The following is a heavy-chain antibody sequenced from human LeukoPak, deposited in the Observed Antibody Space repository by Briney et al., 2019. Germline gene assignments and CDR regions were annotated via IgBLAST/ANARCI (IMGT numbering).Heavy chain of an antibody. CDR2: ISGNNGNI. D-gene: IGHD6-13*01. Sequence: PGTSLRLSCTASGFTFTSYGMSWVRQAPGQGLEWMGWISGNNGNINYAQTVKGRFTMPTDNATNSLYLQMNSLRAEDTALYYCAKDVGAGIAVAVDYWGQGTLVTVSS. CDR1: GFTFTSYG. V-gene: IGHV3-9*01. J-gene: IGHJ4*02. CDR3: AKDVGAGIAVAVDY.